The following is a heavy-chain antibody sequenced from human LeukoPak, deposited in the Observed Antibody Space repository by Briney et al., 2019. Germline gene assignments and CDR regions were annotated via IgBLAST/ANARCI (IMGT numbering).Heavy chain of an antibody. Sequence: KTSETLSLTCSVSGDSISRGGSYWGWIRQYPGKGLEWIGSIYHVGSPYNNPSLNSRRVTMSVDPPKNQFSLKLTSVTAADTAVCFCARLSIAKRAMDVWGQGTTVTVSS. D-gene: IGHD2-21*01. J-gene: IGHJ6*02. CDR3: ARLSIAKRAMDV. CDR2: IYHVGSP. CDR1: GDSISRGGSY. V-gene: IGHV4-39*01.